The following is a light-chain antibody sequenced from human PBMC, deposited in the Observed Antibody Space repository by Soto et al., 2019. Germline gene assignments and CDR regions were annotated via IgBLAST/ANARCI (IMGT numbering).Light chain of an antibody. CDR2: EVN. Sequence: QSALTQPPSASGSPGESVTMPCSGTSRDVGGYVYVSWFQQHPGKAPKLIIFEVNKRPSGVPDRFSGSRSGNTASLTVSGLQLEDEADYYCSSYAGGNKMVFGRGTKLTVL. J-gene: IGLJ2*01. CDR1: SRDVGGYVY. CDR3: SSYAGGNKMV. V-gene: IGLV2-8*01.